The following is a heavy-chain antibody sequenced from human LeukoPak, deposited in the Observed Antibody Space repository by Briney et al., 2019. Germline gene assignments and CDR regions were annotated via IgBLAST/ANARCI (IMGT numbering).Heavy chain of an antibody. CDR1: GFTLSDYW. J-gene: IGHJ4*02. CDR2: IKQDGSEK. V-gene: IGHV3-7*01. D-gene: IGHD6-6*01. CDR3: ARGKGSSSAGY. Sequence: PGGSLRLSCAASGFTLSDYWLSWVRQAPGKGLEWVANIKQDGSEKNYVDSVMGRFTISRDNVKSSLYLQMNSLRAEDTAVYYCARGKGSSSAGYWGQGTLVIVSS.